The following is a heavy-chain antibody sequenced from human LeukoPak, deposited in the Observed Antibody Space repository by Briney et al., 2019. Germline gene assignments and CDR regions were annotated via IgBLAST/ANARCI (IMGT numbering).Heavy chain of an antibody. CDR3: AREVWTTVSLFDY. D-gene: IGHD4-17*01. J-gene: IGHJ4*02. CDR2: INHSGST. Sequence: SETLSLTCAVYGGSFSGYYWSWIRQPPGKGLEWIGEINHSGSTNYNPSLKSRVTISVDTSKNQFSLKLSSVTAADTAVYYCAREVWTTVSLFDYWGQGTLVTVSS. V-gene: IGHV4-34*01. CDR1: GGSFSGYY.